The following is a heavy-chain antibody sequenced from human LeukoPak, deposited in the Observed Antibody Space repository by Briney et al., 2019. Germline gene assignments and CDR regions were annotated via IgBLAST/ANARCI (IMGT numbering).Heavy chain of an antibody. CDR2: ISSSSSYI. J-gene: IGHJ6*04. CDR1: GFTFSSYS. CDR3: ARDLFYYVPGGNYYYGMAV. V-gene: IGHV3-21*01. D-gene: IGHD3-10*02. Sequence: PGGSLRLSCAASGFTFSSYSMNWVRQAPGKGLEWVSSISSSSSYIYYADSVKGRFTISRDNAKNSLYLQMNSLRAEDTAVYYCARDLFYYVPGGNYYYGMAVWGKGTRSPSPQ.